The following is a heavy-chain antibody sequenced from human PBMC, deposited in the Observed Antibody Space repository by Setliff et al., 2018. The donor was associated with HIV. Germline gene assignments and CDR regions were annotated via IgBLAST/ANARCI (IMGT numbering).Heavy chain of an antibody. D-gene: IGHD4-17*01. J-gene: IGHJ4*02. CDR1: GGSISSTTYW. Sequence: SETLSLTCTVSGGSISSTTYWWGWIRQPPGKGLEWIGYITYSGSAYYNPSLKSRVTISIDTSNNQISLRLSSVTAADTAMYYCVRGDYGYNGKGFDYWGPGTLVTVSS. CDR3: VRGDYGYNGKGFDY. CDR2: ITYSGSA. V-gene: IGHV4-30-4*08.